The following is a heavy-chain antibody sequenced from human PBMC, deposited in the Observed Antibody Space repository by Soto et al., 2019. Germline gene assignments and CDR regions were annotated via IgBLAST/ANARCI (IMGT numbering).Heavy chain of an antibody. J-gene: IGHJ4*02. CDR3: AKDSIYYDSSGYWGDY. V-gene: IGHV3-23*01. CDR1: GFTFSSYA. CDR2: ISGSGDST. D-gene: IGHD3-22*01. Sequence: HPGGSLRLSCAASGFTFSSYAMSWVRQAPGKGLEWVSAISGSGDSTYNADSVKGRFTISRDNSKNTLYLQMNSLRAEDTAVYYCAKDSIYYDSSGYWGDYWGKGTLVTVSS.